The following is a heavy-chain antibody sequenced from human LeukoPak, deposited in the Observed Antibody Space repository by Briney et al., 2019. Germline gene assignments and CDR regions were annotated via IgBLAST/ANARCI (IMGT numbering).Heavy chain of an antibody. D-gene: IGHD4-17*01. Sequence: PGGSLRLSCTASGFTFSNYSMNWVRQAPGKGLEWVSSISVSGSYIYYADSVKGRFTISRDNAKNSLYLQMNSLRAEDTAVFYCARVPRGVTTYFDYWGQGTLVTVSS. CDR2: ISVSGSYI. V-gene: IGHV3-21*01. J-gene: IGHJ4*02. CDR1: GFTFSNYS. CDR3: ARVPRGVTTYFDY.